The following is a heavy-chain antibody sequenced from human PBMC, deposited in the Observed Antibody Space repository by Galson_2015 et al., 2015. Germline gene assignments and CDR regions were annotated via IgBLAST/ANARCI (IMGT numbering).Heavy chain of an antibody. CDR3: ARDRDDYYDSSGYYYGPEYFQH. CDR1: GFTFSDYY. J-gene: IGHJ1*01. D-gene: IGHD3-22*01. V-gene: IGHV3-11*01. Sequence: SLRLSCAASGFTFSDYYMSWIRQAPGKGLEWVSYISSSGSTIYYADSVKGRFTISRGNAKNSLYLQMNSLRAEDTAVYYCARDRDDYYDSSGYYYGPEYFQHWGQGTLVTVSS. CDR2: ISSSGSTI.